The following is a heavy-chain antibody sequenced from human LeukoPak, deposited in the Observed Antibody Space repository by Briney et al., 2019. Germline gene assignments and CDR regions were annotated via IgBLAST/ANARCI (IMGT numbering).Heavy chain of an antibody. CDR3: ARFYDTSGYLDC. CDR2: IYDGGIT. CDR1: GFTVSTKF. V-gene: IGHV3-66*01. D-gene: IGHD3-22*01. Sequence: PGGSLRLSCAASGFTVSTKFMSWVRQAPGKGLEWVSVIYDGGITYYADSVKGRFTISGDNSKSMLFLQMNSLRAEDTAVYYCARFYDTSGYLDCWGQGTLVTVSS. J-gene: IGHJ4*02.